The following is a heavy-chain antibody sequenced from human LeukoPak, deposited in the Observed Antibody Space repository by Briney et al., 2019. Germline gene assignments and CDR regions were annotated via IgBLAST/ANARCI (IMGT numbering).Heavy chain of an antibody. D-gene: IGHD6-19*01. CDR3: ARLGYSSGWYPTL. Sequence: SETLSLTCTVSGGSISSYYWSWIRQPPGKGLEWIGYIYYSGSTNYNPSLKSRVTISVDTSKNQFSLKLSSVTAADTAVYYCARLGYSSGWYPTLWGQGTLVTVSS. V-gene: IGHV4-59*08. CDR2: IYYSGST. J-gene: IGHJ4*02. CDR1: GGSISSYY.